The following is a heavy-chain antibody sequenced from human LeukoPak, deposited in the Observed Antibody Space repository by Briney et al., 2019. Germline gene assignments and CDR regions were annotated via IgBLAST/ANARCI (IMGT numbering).Heavy chain of an antibody. V-gene: IGHV3-30*18. CDR3: AKDLGRYRNNYFDY. D-gene: IGHD1-26*01. J-gene: IGHJ4*02. Sequence: PGGSLRLSCAASGFIFSKYGMNWVRQASGKGLEWVAFISSDGSDKNYADSVKGRFTISRDNSKNTVYLEMNSLRAEDTAVYYCAKDLGRYRNNYFDYWGQGTLVTVSS. CDR1: GFIFSKYG. CDR2: ISSDGSDK.